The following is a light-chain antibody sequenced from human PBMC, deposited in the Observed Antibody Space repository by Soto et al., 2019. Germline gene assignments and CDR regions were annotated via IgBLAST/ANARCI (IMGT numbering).Light chain of an antibody. CDR2: DAS. J-gene: IGKJ5*01. V-gene: IGKV3-11*01. CDR3: QQRSNWPPT. CDR1: QSVSSR. Sequence: EIVMTQSPATLSVSLGERATLSCRASQSVSSRLAWYQQKPGQAPRLLIYDASNRATGIPARFSGSGSGTDFTLTISSLEPEDFAVYYCQQRSNWPPTFGQGARLEI.